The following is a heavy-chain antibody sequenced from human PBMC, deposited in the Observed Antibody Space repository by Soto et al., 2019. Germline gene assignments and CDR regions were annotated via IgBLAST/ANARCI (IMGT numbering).Heavy chain of an antibody. V-gene: IGHV1-69*02. CDR1: GDTFSFYT. CDR3: AASYGSGYRAIDY. Sequence: QVQLVQSGTEVKKPGSSVKVSCKASGDTFSFYTINWVRQAPGLGLEWVGRINPIVSMSNYAQKFQGRVSMTADKSTSTAYMEPRSLRSDDTAMYFCAASYGSGYRAIDYWGQGALVIVSS. D-gene: IGHD3-10*01. J-gene: IGHJ4*02. CDR2: INPIVSMS.